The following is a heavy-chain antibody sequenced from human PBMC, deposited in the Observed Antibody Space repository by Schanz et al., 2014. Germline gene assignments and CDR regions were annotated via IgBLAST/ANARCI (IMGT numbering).Heavy chain of an antibody. CDR1: GFTFSSYS. V-gene: IGHV3-48*04. Sequence: EVQLLESGGGLIQPGGSLRLSCAASGFTFSSYSLAWVRQAPGKGLEWVSFISTGRYLYYADSVRGRFTISRDNAKNSLFLQMNSLRAEDTAKYYCARGNYGMDVWGQGTTVTVSS. J-gene: IGHJ6*02. CDR2: ISTGRYL. CDR3: ARGNYGMDV.